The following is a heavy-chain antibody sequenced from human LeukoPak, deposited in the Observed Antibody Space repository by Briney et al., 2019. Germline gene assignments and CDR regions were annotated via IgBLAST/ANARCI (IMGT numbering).Heavy chain of an antibody. V-gene: IGHV1-18*01. CDR3: VRDVVGGPRAYSFDADAFDI. J-gene: IGHJ3*02. D-gene: IGHD2-21*01. CDR1: GYTFNVYG. Sequence: ASVMVSCKASGYTFNVYGISWVRQAPGQGLEWMGWISGYNGNTDYAQKLQGRVTMTTDTSTSTAYMELRSLTSADTAVVYCVRDVVGGPRAYSFDADAFDIWGQGTVVTVSS. CDR2: ISGYNGNT.